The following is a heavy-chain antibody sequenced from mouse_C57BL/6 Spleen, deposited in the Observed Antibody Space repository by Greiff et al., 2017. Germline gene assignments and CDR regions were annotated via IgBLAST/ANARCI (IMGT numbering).Heavy chain of an antibody. V-gene: IGHV5-12*01. CDR2: ISNGGGST. Sequence: DVQLQESGGGLVQPGGSLKLSCAASGFTFSDYYMYWVRQTPEKRLEWVAYISNGGGSTYYPDTVKGRFTISRDNAKNTLYLQRSRLKAEDTAMYYCARYDYAMDYWGQGTSVTVSS. J-gene: IGHJ4*01. CDR3: ARYDYAMDY. CDR1: GFTFSDYY. D-gene: IGHD2-3*01.